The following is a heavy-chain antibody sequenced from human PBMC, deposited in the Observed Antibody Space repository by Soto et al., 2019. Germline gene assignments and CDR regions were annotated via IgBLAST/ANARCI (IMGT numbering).Heavy chain of an antibody. V-gene: IGHV4-59*08. J-gene: IGHJ6*03. Sequence: SETLSLTCTVSGGSISSYYWSWIRQPPGKGLEWIGYIYYSGSTNYNPSLKSRVTISVDTSKNQFSLKLSSVTAADTAVYYCARMKMTTGAYYYYYYMDVWGKGTRSPSP. CDR2: IYYSGST. CDR1: GGSISSYY. D-gene: IGHD4-4*01. CDR3: ARMKMTTGAYYYYYYMDV.